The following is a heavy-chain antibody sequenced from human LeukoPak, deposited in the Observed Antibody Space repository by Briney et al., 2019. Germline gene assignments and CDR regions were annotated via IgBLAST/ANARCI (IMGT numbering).Heavy chain of an antibody. CDR1: GSTLSSYA. CDR2: LSSSGGTT. V-gene: IGHV3-23*01. Sequence: GGSLRLSCAASGSTLSSYAMSWVRQAPGKGLEWVSGLSSSGGTTFYADSVEGRFTISRDFSKNTLYLQMNSLRAEDTAVYYCAKDGQYSSSSPYYFDYWGQGTLVTVSS. J-gene: IGHJ4*02. CDR3: AKDGQYSSSSPYYFDY. D-gene: IGHD6-6*01.